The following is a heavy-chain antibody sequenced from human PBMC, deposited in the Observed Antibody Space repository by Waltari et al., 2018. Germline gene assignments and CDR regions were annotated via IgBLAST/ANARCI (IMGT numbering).Heavy chain of an antibody. V-gene: IGHV3-33*01. CDR2: VWDDGSNK. J-gene: IGHJ2*01. CDR3: ARGENWYFDL. Sequence: QVQLVESGGGVVQPGRSLRLSCAASGFTFSSYGMHWVRQAPGKGLEWVAVVWDDGSNKYYADSVKGRFTISRDNSKNTLYLQMNSLRAEDTAVYYCARGENWYFDLWGRGTLVTVSS. D-gene: IGHD3-16*01. CDR1: GFTFSSYG.